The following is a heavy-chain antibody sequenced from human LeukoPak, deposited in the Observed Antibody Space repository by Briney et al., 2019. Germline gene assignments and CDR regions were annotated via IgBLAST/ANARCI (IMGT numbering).Heavy chain of an antibody. CDR1: GFTFSSYA. D-gene: IGHD1-26*01. CDR2: ISGSGGST. CDR3: AKSSGSYPYYFDY. J-gene: IGHJ4*02. Sequence: GGSLRLSCAASGFTFSSYAMHWVRQAPGKGLEWVSAISGSGGSTYYADSVKGRFTISRDNSKNTLYLQMNSLRAEDTAVYYCAKSSGSYPYYFDYWGQGTLVTVSS. V-gene: IGHV3-23*01.